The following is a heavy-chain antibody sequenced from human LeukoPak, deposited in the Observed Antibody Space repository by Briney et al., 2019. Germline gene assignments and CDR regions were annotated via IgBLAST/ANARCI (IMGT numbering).Heavy chain of an antibody. CDR1: GGSFIGYY. J-gene: IGHJ6*03. Sequence: SETLSLTCAVYGGSFIGYYWSWFRQPPGKGLEWIGEINHSGGTNYNPSLKSRVTISVDTSKNQFSLKLSSVTAADTAVYYCARGCNQLVSRYYYYYYMDVWGKGTTVTVSS. D-gene: IGHD6-6*01. V-gene: IGHV4-34*01. CDR2: INHSGGT. CDR3: ARGCNQLVSRYYYYYYMDV.